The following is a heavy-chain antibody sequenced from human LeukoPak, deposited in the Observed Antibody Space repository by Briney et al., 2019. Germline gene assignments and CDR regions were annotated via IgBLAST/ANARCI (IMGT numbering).Heavy chain of an antibody. CDR2: ISWNSGSM. V-gene: IGHV3-9*01. D-gene: IGHD2-21*02. CDR1: GFTFDDYA. J-gene: IGHJ5*02. CDR3: AREEAYCTGDCSPA. Sequence: GGSLRLSCAASGFTFDDYAMHWVRQAPGKGLEWVSGISWNSGSMGYADSVKGRFTISRDNAKNSLYLQMNSLRAEDTAVYYCAREEAYCTGDCSPAWGQGTLVTVSS.